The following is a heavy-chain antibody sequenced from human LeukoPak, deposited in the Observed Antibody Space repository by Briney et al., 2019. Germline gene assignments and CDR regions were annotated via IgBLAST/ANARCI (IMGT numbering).Heavy chain of an antibody. D-gene: IGHD4-23*01. V-gene: IGHV1-69*01. CDR1: GGTFSSYD. CDR3: ARGWLAETTVVTPYNY. Sequence: SVKVSCKASGGTFSSYDISWVRQAPGQGLEWMGGITPIFGTAKYAQKFQGRVTITAVESMSTAYMELSSLRSEDTAVYYCARGWLAETTVVTPYNYWGQGTLSPSPQ. CDR2: ITPIFGTA. J-gene: IGHJ4*02.